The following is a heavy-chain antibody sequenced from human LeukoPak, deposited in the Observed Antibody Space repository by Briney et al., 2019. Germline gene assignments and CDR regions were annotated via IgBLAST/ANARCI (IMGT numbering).Heavy chain of an antibody. D-gene: IGHD3-10*01. CDR2: IYTSGST. Sequence: SETLSLTCTVSGGSISSGSYYWSWIRQPAGKGLECIGRIYTSGSTKYNPSLKSRVTISIDTSKNQFSLKLNSVTAADTAVYYCARWMVRGVTAFDIWGQGTMVTVSS. CDR3: ARWMVRGVTAFDI. J-gene: IGHJ3*02. CDR1: GGSISSGSYY. V-gene: IGHV4-61*02.